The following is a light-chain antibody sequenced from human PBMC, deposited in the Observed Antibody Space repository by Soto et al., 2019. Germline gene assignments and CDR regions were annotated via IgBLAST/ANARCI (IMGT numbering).Light chain of an antibody. CDR2: GAS. Sequence: EIVLTQSPGTLSLSPGERATLSCRASQSVSSSYLAWYQQKPGQAPRLLIYGASSRATGIPDRFNGSGSGTDFPLTISRLEPEDFAVYYCQQYGSSPFGQGPKVDI. V-gene: IGKV3-20*01. CDR3: QQYGSSP. J-gene: IGKJ1*01. CDR1: QSVSSSY.